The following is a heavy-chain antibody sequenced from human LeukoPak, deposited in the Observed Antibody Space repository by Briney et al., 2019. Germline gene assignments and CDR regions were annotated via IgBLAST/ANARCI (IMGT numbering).Heavy chain of an antibody. J-gene: IGHJ3*02. D-gene: IGHD6-13*01. CDR1: GFTFSSHA. CDR2: ISISSSSV. CDR3: ARDNLAAAGDDNFDI. Sequence: GGSLRLSCAASGFTFSSHAMNWVRQAPGKGLEWVSYISISSSSVYYADSVKGRFTISRDNAKNSLYPQMNSLRAEDTAIYYCARDNLAAAGDDNFDIWGQGTMVTVSS. V-gene: IGHV3-48*04.